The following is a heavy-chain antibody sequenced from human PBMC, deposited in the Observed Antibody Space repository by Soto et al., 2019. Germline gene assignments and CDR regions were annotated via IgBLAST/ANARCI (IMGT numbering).Heavy chain of an antibody. CDR1: GYTLTELS. J-gene: IGHJ5*02. Sequence: ASVKVSCKVSGYTLTELSMHWVRRAPGKGLEWMGGFDPEDGETIYAQKFQGRVTMTEDTSTDTAYMELSSLRSEDTAVYYCAGSGYYNNWFDPWGQGTLVTVSS. V-gene: IGHV1-24*01. D-gene: IGHD3-22*01. CDR3: AGSGYYNNWFDP. CDR2: FDPEDGET.